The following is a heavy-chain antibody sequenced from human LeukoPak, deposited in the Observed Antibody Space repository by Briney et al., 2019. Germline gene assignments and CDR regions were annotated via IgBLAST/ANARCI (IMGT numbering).Heavy chain of an antibody. CDR1: GFTFSSYA. V-gene: IGHV3-30*14. J-gene: IGHJ2*01. CDR3: ARSPVYSNYVNYYFDL. D-gene: IGHD4-11*01. Sequence: GGSLRLSCAASGFTFSSYAMHWVRQAPGKGLEWVVVISYDGSNKYYADSVKGRFTISRDNSKNTLYLQMSSLRVEDTAVYYCARSPVYSNYVNYYFDLWGRGTLVTVSS. CDR2: ISYDGSNK.